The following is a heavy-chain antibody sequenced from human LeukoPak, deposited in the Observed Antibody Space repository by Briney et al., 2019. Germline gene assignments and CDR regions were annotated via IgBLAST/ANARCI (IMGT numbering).Heavy chain of an antibody. D-gene: IGHD2-2*02. J-gene: IGHJ4*02. V-gene: IGHV3-23*01. CDR1: GFSFSSYA. CDR3: AKADSTTWYSNYVDG. Sequence: GGSLRLSCAASGFSFSSYAMTWVRQAPGKGLEWVSALSVSGGNTYYADSVKGRFIISRANSKNTLYLQMNSLRAEDTAVYYCAKADSTTWYSNYVDGWGQGALVTVSS. CDR2: LSVSGGNT.